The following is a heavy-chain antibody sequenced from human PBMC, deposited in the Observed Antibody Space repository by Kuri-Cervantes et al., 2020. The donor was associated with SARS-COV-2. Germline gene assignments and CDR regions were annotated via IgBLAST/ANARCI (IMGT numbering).Heavy chain of an antibody. CDR1: GGSISSSSYY. CDR2: MYYTGST. V-gene: IGHV4-39*07. D-gene: IGHD3-22*01. CDR3: VRNPNYYDSSGQFDY. J-gene: IGHJ4*02. Sequence: SETLSLTCTVSGGSISSSSYYWGWIRQPPGKGLEWIGSMYYTGSTYYKPSLKSRLTISVDRSKNQFSLKLRSVTAADTAVYYCVRNPNYYDSSGQFDYWGQGIL.